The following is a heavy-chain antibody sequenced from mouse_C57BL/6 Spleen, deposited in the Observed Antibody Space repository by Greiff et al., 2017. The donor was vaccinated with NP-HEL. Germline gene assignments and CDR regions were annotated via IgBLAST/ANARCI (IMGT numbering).Heavy chain of an antibody. CDR1: GYAFSSSW. J-gene: IGHJ4*01. V-gene: IGHV1-82*01. Sequence: QVQLQQSGPELVKPGASVKISCKASGYAFSSSWMNWVKQRPGKGLEWIGRIYPGDGDTNYNGKFKGKATLTADKSSSTAYMQLSSLTSEDSAVYFCARIDSSDAMDYWGQGTSVTVSS. CDR3: ARIDSSDAMDY. D-gene: IGHD3-2*02. CDR2: IYPGDGDT.